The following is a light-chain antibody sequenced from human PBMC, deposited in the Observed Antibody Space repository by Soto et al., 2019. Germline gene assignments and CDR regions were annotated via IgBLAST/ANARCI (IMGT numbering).Light chain of an antibody. J-gene: IGKJ5*01. CDR1: QSVSNN. Sequence: EIVITKSPATLSVSPGEKATLSCRASQSVSNNLAWFQQKPGQVPRLLIYGASNRATGVSARFSGSGSGTDFTLEIRRVETDEVGIYYCMQSTQLPPTVGQGTRRENK. CDR3: MQSTQLPPT. CDR2: GAS. V-gene: IGKV3-15*01.